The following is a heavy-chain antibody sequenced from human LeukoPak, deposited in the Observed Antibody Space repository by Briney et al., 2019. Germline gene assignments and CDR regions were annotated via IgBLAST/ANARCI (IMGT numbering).Heavy chain of an antibody. V-gene: IGHV1-18*01. Sequence: ASVKVSCTASGYTFSSYGISWVRQAPGQGLEWMGWISAYNGNTNYAQKLQGRVTMTTDTSATTAYMELRSLRSDDTGVYYCARVRASLSVVSPHMGNYFDYWGQGTLVTVSS. CDR2: ISAYNGNT. CDR1: GYTFSSYG. J-gene: IGHJ4*02. CDR3: ARVRASLSVVSPHMGNYFDY. D-gene: IGHD3-22*01.